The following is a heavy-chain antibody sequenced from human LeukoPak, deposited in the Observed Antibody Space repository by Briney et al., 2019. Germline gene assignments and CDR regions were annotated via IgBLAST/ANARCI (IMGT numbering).Heavy chain of an antibody. Sequence: GGSLRLSCAASGFSFSTHSMHWVRQSPGKGLEWVAVISYDGGNQYYADSVKGRFTISRDNSKNTLYLQMNSLRADDTAVYYCARGGELLWFGELLGSYYFDYWGQGTLVTVSS. CDR1: GFSFSTHS. V-gene: IGHV3-30-3*01. J-gene: IGHJ4*02. CDR3: ARGGELLWFGELLGSYYFDY. CDR2: ISYDGGNQ. D-gene: IGHD3-10*01.